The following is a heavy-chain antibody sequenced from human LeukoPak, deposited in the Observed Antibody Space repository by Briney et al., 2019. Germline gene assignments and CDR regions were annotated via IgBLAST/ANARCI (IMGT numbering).Heavy chain of an antibody. V-gene: IGHV4-34*01. Sequence: SETLSLTCAVYGGSFSGYYWSWIRQPPGKGLEWIGEINHSGSTNYNPSLKSRVTISVDTSKNQFSLKLSSVTAADTAVYYCARGRPYDYVWGSYRFPKYYFDYWGQGTLVTVSS. CDR3: ARGRPYDYVWGSYRFPKYYFDY. CDR2: INHSGST. D-gene: IGHD3-16*02. CDR1: GGSFSGYY. J-gene: IGHJ4*02.